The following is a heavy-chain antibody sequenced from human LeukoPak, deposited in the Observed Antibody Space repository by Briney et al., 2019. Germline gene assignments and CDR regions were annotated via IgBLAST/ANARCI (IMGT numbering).Heavy chain of an antibody. CDR1: GGSISSGGYS. CDR2: IYHSGST. CDR3: ARAGSSGYPFDY. Sequence: SETLSLTCAVSGGSISSGGYSWSWIRQPPGKGLEWIGYIYHSGSTYYNPSLKSRVTISVDRSKNQFSLKLSSVTAADTAVYYCARAGSSGYPFDYWGQGTLVTVSS. V-gene: IGHV4-30-2*01. J-gene: IGHJ4*02. D-gene: IGHD3-22*01.